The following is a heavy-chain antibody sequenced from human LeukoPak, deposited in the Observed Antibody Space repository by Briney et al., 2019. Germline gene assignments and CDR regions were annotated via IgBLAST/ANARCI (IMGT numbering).Heavy chain of an antibody. V-gene: IGHV4-4*07. CDR1: GGSISSYY. D-gene: IGHD6-19*01. Sequence: PSETLSLTCTVSGGSISSYYWSWIRQPAGKGLEWIGRIYTSGSTNYNPSLKSRVTMSVDTSKNQFSLKLSSVTAADTAVYYCARHGSGWYTPGSPPKYYFDYWGQGTLVTVSS. CDR2: IYTSGST. J-gene: IGHJ4*02. CDR3: ARHGSGWYTPGSPPKYYFDY.